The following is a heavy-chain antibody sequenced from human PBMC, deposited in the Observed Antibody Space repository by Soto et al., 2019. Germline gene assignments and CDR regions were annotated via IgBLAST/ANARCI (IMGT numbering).Heavy chain of an antibody. D-gene: IGHD2-15*01. V-gene: IGHV4-31*03. J-gene: IGHJ6*02. CDR1: GGSISSGGDY. CDR2: IYYSGST. CDR3: ARATPYYYYGMDV. Sequence: QVQLQESGPGLVKPSQTLSLTCTVSGGSISSGGDYWSWIRQHPGKGLEWIGYIYYSGSTYYNPSLKSRVTLSVDTSKNHFSLKLSSXTAXXXXXYYCARATPYYYYGMDVWGQGTTVTVSS.